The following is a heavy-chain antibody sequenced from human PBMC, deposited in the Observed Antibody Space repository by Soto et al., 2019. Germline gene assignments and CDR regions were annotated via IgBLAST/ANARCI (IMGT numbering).Heavy chain of an antibody. CDR3: ASSGYQVPY. D-gene: IGHD6-13*01. CDR1: GFTFDDYA. V-gene: IGHV3-9*01. Sequence: EVQLVESGGGLVQPGRSLRLSCAASGFTFDDYAMHWVRQAPGKGLEWVSGISWNSGSIGYADSVKGRFTISRDNAKNSLYLQMNSLRAEDTALYYCASSGYQVPYWGQGTLVTVSS. CDR2: ISWNSGSI. J-gene: IGHJ4*02.